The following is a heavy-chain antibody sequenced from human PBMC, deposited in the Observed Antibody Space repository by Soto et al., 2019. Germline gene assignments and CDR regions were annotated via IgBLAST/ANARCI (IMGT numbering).Heavy chain of an antibody. CDR3: AINFAYGDYQPTGWFDP. J-gene: IGHJ5*02. Sequence: QVQLVQSGAEVKKPGASVQVSCKASGYTFTSYDINWVRQATGQGLEWMGWMNPNSGNTGYAQKFQGRVTMTRNTSISTAYMELSSLRFEDTAVYYCAINFAYGDYQPTGWFDPWGQGTLVTVSS. V-gene: IGHV1-8*01. CDR1: GYTFTSYD. D-gene: IGHD4-17*01. CDR2: MNPNSGNT.